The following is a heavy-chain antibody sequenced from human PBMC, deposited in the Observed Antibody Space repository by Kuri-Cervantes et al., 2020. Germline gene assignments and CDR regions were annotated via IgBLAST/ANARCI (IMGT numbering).Heavy chain of an antibody. J-gene: IGHJ3*02. CDR1: GYTFTSYG. D-gene: IGHD3-16*01. CDR2: IRGDEGNT. CDR3: AREEYPSFEGVFDI. V-gene: IGHV1-18*01. Sequence: ASVKVSCKASGYTFTSYGFDWVRQAPGQGLEWMGWIRGDEGNTKYAQKFQDRVSMTTDPSATTAYMEVSSLRSEDTAVYYCAREEYPSFEGVFDIWGQGTLVTVSS.